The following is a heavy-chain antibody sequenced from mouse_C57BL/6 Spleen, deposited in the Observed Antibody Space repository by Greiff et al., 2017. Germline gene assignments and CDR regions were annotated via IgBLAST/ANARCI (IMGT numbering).Heavy chain of an antibody. CDR3: AREEDYYGSRRYFDY. CDR1: GYTFTSYW. Sequence: QVQLQQSGAELVKPGASGYTFTSYWMHWVKQRPGRGLEWIGRIDPNSGGTKYNEKFKSKATLTVDKPSSTAYMQLSSLTSEDSAVYYCAREEDYYGSRRYFDYWGQGTTRTVSS. V-gene: IGHV1-72*01. CDR2: IDPNSGGT. J-gene: IGHJ2*01. D-gene: IGHD1-1*01.